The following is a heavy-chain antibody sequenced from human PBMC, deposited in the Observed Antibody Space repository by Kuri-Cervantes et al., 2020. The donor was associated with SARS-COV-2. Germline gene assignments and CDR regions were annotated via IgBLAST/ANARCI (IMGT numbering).Heavy chain of an antibody. J-gene: IGHJ5*02. V-gene: IGHV1-69*04. CDR2: IIPILGIA. CDR3: ARESGSYPENWFDP. CDR1: GGTFSSYA. D-gene: IGHD1-26*01. Sequence: SVKVSCKASGGTFSSYAISGVRQAPGQGLEWMGSIIPILGIANYAQKFQGRVTITADKPTSTAYMELSSLRSEDTAVYYCARESGSYPENWFDPWGQGTLVTVSS.